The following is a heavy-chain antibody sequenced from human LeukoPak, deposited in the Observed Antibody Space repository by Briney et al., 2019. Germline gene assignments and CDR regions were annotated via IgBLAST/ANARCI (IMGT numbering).Heavy chain of an antibody. CDR1: GFSFSGSW. V-gene: IGHV3-7*01. CDR2: INQDGSAK. Sequence: GESLKMSCKGSGFSFSGSWMSWVRQAPGKGLEWVANINQDGSAKNYLDSVKGRFTISIDRGKNSLYLQMNSLRDEDTAVYYGARELSWSGRDYWGQGTLVTVSS. CDR3: ARELSWSGRDY. D-gene: IGHD3-3*01. J-gene: IGHJ4*02.